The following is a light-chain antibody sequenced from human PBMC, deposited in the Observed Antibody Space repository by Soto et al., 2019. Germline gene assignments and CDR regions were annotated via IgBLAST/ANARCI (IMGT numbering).Light chain of an antibody. CDR3: SSYTSSSPRV. Sequence: QSALTQPASVSGSPGQSITISCTGTSSDIGGYNYVSWYQQHPGKGPKLMISEVRNRPSGVSDRFSGSKSGSTASLTISGLQAEDEADYYCSSYTSSSPRVFGTGTKGTVL. CDR1: SSDIGGYNY. CDR2: EVR. J-gene: IGLJ1*01. V-gene: IGLV2-14*01.